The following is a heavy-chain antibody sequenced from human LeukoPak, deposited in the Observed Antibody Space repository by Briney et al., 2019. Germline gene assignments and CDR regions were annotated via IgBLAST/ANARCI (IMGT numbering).Heavy chain of an antibody. J-gene: IGHJ3*02. CDR1: GGSFSGYY. Sequence: PSETLSLTCAVYGGSFSGYYWSWIRQPPGKGLEWIGEINHSGSTNYNPSLKSRVTISVDTSKNQFSLKLSSVTAADTAVYYCASPRVVVTGTRAFDIWGQGTMVTVSS. CDR3: ASPRVVVTGTRAFDI. V-gene: IGHV4-34*01. D-gene: IGHD2-21*02. CDR2: INHSGST.